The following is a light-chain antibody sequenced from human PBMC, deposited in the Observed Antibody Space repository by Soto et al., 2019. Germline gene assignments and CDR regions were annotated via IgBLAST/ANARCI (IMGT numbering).Light chain of an antibody. CDR2: KAY. V-gene: IGKV1-5*03. CDR1: QSISSW. CDR3: QQYNSYS. J-gene: IGKJ1*01. Sequence: DIQMTQSPSTLSASVGDRVTITCRASQSISSWLAWYQQKPGKAPKLLIYKAYSLESGVPSRFSGSGSGIAFTLTTSSLQPDDFATYYCQQYNSYSFGQGTKVEIK.